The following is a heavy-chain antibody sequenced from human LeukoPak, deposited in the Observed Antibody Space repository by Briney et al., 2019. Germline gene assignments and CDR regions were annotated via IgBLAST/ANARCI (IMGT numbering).Heavy chain of an antibody. Sequence: SETLSLTCTVSGGSMSNVYWSWIRQSPGKGLEWIGYIHYRGSTNYNPSLKSRVTISVATSKSQFSLKLSSVTAADTAIYYCARARDITVAGTWGDNWFDPWGQGTLVTVSS. D-gene: IGHD6-19*01. CDR1: GGSMSNVY. V-gene: IGHV4-59*01. CDR2: IHYRGST. J-gene: IGHJ5*02. CDR3: ARARDITVAGTWGDNWFDP.